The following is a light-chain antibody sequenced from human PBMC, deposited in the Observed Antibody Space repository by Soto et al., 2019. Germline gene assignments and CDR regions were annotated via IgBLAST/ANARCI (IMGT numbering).Light chain of an antibody. J-gene: IGKJ4*01. CDR3: HQYGTSPLT. V-gene: IGKV3-20*01. CDR1: QSVTSGY. CDR2: GAS. Sequence: EIVLTQSPRPLSLSAGERATLSCRASQSVTSGYLAWYQQKPGQSPRLLMYGASSRATGVPDRFSGSGSGTDFTLTITRLEPEDFAVYYSHQYGTSPLTFGGGTKVDI.